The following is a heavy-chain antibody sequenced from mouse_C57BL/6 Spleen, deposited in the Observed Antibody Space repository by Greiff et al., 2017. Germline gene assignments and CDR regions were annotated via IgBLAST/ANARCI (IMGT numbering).Heavy chain of an antibody. J-gene: IGHJ3*01. Sequence: VQLQQSGPELVKPGASVKMSCKASGYTFTDYNMHWVKQSHGKSLEWLGYINPNNGGTSSNQKFKGQATLTVNKSSSTAYMELRSLTSEDSAVYYCASSYCNYGFAYWGQGTLVTVSA. CDR1: GYTFTDYN. V-gene: IGHV1-22*01. CDR2: INPNNGGT. CDR3: ASSYCNYGFAY. D-gene: IGHD2-1*01.